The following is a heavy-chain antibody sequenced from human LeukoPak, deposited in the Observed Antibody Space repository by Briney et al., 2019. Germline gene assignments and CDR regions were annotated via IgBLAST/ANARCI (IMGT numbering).Heavy chain of an antibody. CDR1: GFTFSDYY. V-gene: IGHV3-11*01. Sequence: GGSLRLSCAASGFTFSDYYMSWIRQAPGKGLEWVSYISSSGSTIYYADSVKGRFTISRDNSKNTLYLQMNSLRGDDTAVYYCAKSSITVVGPNGKMDVWGKGTTVTVSS. J-gene: IGHJ6*04. D-gene: IGHD2-2*01. CDR2: ISSSGSTI. CDR3: AKSSITVVGPNGKMDV.